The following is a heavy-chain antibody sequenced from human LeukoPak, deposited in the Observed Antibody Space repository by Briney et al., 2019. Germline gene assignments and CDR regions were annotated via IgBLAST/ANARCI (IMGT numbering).Heavy chain of an antibody. V-gene: IGHV4-34*01. Sequence: ASETLSLTCAVYGGSFSGYYWSWIRQPPGKGLEWIGEINHSGSTNYNPSLKSRVTISVDTSKNQFSLKLTSVTAADTAVYYCARWDAQSGRRHDAFDIWGQGTMVTVSS. D-gene: IGHD1-26*01. CDR2: INHSGST. CDR1: GGSFSGYY. J-gene: IGHJ3*02. CDR3: ARWDAQSGRRHDAFDI.